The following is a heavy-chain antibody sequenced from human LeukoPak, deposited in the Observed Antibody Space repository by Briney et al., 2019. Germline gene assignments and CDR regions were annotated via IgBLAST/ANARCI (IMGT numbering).Heavy chain of an antibody. D-gene: IGHD2-2*02. CDR3: ARIPVVPAAIFPDAFDI. V-gene: IGHV1-8*01. CDR2: MNPNSGNT. J-gene: IGHJ3*02. Sequence: ASVTVSCKASGYTFTSYDINWVRQATGQGLEWMGWMNPNSGNTGYAQKFQGRVTMTRNTSISTAYMELSSLRSEDTAVYYCARIPVVPAAIFPDAFDIWGQGTMVTVSS. CDR1: GYTFTSYD.